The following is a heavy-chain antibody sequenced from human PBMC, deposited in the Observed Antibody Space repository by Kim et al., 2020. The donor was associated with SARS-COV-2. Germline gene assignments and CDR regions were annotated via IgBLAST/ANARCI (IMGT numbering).Heavy chain of an antibody. Sequence: GGSLRLSCSASGFIFRNYGMHWVRQAPGKWLEWVALICYDGSNDYYAYSVKGRFTISIDNSKNTLYLQINSPRAEDTAVYYCARDSGYCSGVRCFLGVFDIWGQGPMVTVSS. CDR3: ARDSGYCSGVRCFLGVFDI. V-gene: IGHV3-33*01. CDR1: GFIFRNYG. CDR2: ICYDGSND. D-gene: IGHD2-15*01. J-gene: IGHJ3*02.